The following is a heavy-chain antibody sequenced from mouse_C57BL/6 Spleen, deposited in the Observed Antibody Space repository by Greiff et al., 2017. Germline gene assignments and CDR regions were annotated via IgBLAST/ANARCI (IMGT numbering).Heavy chain of an antibody. CDR3: ARTGTELLYYFDY. V-gene: IGHV1-82*01. Sequence: VKLMESGPELVKPGASVKISCKASGYAFSSSWMNWVKQRPGKGLEWIGRIYPGDGDTNYNGKFKGKATLTADKSSSTAYMQLSSLTSEDSAVYFCARTGTELLYYFDYWGQGTTLTVSS. CDR1: GYAFSSSW. CDR2: IYPGDGDT. D-gene: IGHD4-1*01. J-gene: IGHJ2*01.